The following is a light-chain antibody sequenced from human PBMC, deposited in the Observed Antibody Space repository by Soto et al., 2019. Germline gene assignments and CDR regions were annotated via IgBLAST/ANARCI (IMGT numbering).Light chain of an antibody. Sequence: DIQMTQSPSSLSASVGDRVTITCQASQDITNYLNWYQQKPGKAPKLLIYDASSLETGVPSRFSGSGSETDFTVTISSLQPEDIATYYCQQYDTLPITFGQGTRLEIK. CDR2: DAS. CDR1: QDITNY. CDR3: QQYDTLPIT. V-gene: IGKV1-33*01. J-gene: IGKJ5*01.